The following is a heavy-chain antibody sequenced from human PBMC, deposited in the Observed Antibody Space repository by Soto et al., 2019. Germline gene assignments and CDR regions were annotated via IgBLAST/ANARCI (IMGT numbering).Heavy chain of an antibody. CDR1: GGSISSYY. V-gene: IGHV4-59*08. Sequence: SETLSLTCTVSGGSISSYYWSWIRQPPGKGLEWIGYIYYSGSTNYNPSLKSRVTISVDTSKNQFSLKLSSVTAADTAVYYCARHDSGGYDISFDYWGQGTLVTVSS. CDR2: IYYSGST. CDR3: ARHDSGGYDISFDY. D-gene: IGHD5-12*01. J-gene: IGHJ4*02.